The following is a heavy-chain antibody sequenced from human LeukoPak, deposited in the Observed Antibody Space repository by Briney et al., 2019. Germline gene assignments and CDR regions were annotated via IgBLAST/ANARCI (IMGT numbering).Heavy chain of an antibody. J-gene: IGHJ5*02. V-gene: IGHV4-34*01. CDR2: INHSGST. CDR1: GGSFSGYY. D-gene: IGHD2-2*02. CDR3: ARGDEYCSSTSCYSRNWFDP. Sequence: SETQSLTCAVYGGSFSGYYWSWIRQPPGKGLEWIGEINHSGSTNYNPSLKSRVTISVDTSKNQFSLKLSSVTAADTAVYYCARGDEYCSSTSCYSRNWFDPWGQGTLVTVSS.